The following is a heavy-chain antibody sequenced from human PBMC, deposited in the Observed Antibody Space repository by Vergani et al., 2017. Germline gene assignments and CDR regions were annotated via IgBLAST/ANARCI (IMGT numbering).Heavy chain of an antibody. CDR1: GGSISSYY. Sequence: QVQLQESGPGLVKPSETLSLTCTVSGGSISSYYWSWIRQPPGKGLEWIGYIYYSGSTNSNPSLKSRVTISVETSKNQFSLKLSSVTAADTAVYYCARNPYCGGDCYSDAFDICGQGTMVTVSS. J-gene: IGHJ3*02. CDR2: IYYSGST. D-gene: IGHD2-21*02. CDR3: ARNPYCGGDCYSDAFDI. V-gene: IGHV4-59*01.